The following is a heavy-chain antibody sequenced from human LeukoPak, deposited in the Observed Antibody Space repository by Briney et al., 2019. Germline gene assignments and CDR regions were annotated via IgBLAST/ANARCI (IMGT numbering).Heavy chain of an antibody. D-gene: IGHD1-26*01. CDR3: AREGDSGSYSN. CDR1: GFTFSSYA. J-gene: IGHJ4*02. Sequence: PGESLRLSCAASGFTFSSYAMHWVRQAPGKGLEYVSAISSNGGTTYYANSVKGRFTISRDNSKNTLYLQMGSLRAEDMAVYYCAREGDSGSYSNWGQGTLVTVSS. CDR2: ISSNGGTT. V-gene: IGHV3-64*01.